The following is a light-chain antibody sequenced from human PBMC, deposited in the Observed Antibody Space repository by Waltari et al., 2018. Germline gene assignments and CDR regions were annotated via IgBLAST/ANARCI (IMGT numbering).Light chain of an antibody. V-gene: IGLV1-44*01. Sequence: QSVLTQPPSASGTPGQRVTISCSGSASNIGGNLVNWYQQLPGKAPKLLIYRSDQRPSGGPDRFSASKTGTSASLAISGLQSEDEAEYFCASWDDSLNGHWVFGGGTKVTVL. CDR2: RSD. J-gene: IGLJ3*02. CDR3: ASWDDSLNGHWV. CDR1: ASNIGGNL.